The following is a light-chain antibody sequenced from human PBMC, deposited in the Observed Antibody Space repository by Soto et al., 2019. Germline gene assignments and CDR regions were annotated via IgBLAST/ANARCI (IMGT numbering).Light chain of an antibody. Sequence: DIQMTRSPSSLSGSVGDRVTITGRASQTISSWLTWYQQKPGKAPKLLIYAASSLQSGVPSSFSGSGSGTDFTLTISSLQPEDFATYYCQQSYSTPVTFGQGTRLEI. CDR3: QQSYSTPVT. V-gene: IGKV1-39*01. CDR1: QTISSW. CDR2: AAS. J-gene: IGKJ5*01.